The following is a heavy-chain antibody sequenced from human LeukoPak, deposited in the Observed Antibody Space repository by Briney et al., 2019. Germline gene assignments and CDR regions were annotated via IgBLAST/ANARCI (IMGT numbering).Heavy chain of an antibody. Sequence: MPSETLSLTCTVSGGSISSYYWSWIRQPPGKGLEWIGNIYHSGSTNYNPSLKSRVTISVDTSKNQFSLKLSSVTAADPAVYYCAGGRNWFDPWGQGTLVTVSS. CDR1: GGSISSYY. V-gene: IGHV4-59*01. CDR2: IYHSGST. CDR3: AGGRNWFDP. J-gene: IGHJ5*02.